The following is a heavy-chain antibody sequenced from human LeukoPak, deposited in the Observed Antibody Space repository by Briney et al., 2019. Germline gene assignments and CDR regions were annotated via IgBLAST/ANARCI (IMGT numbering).Heavy chain of an antibody. CDR1: GFTFSNYN. D-gene: IGHD4-11*01. CDR3: AKSTTVTPRWFDP. CDR2: ISSSSNYI. Sequence: TGGSLRLSCAASGFTFSNYNMNWVRQAPGKGLEWVSSISSSSNYIYYADSVKGRFTISRDNAKNSLFLQLNSLRGEDTAVYYCAKSTTVTPRWFDPWGQGTLVTVSS. J-gene: IGHJ5*02. V-gene: IGHV3-21*04.